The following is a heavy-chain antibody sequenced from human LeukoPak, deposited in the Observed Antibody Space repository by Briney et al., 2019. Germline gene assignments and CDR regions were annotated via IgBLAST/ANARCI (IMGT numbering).Heavy chain of an antibody. D-gene: IGHD3-3*01. CDR2: IRYDGSNK. Sequence: GGSLRLSCAASGFTFSSYGMHWVGQAPGKGLEWVAFIRYDGSNKYYTDSVKGRLTISRDNSKNTLYLQMISLRTEDTVVYHISQDICDFCYRFDSWRGGTLVSVST. CDR1: GFTFSSYG. V-gene: IGHV3-30*02. J-gene: IGHJ4*02. CDR3: SQDICDFCYRFDS.